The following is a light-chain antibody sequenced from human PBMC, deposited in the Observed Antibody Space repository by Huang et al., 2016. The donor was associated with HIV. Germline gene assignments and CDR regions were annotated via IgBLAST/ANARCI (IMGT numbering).Light chain of an antibody. CDR1: QSVLSRSNNKNF. V-gene: IGKV4-1*01. CDR3: QQYYTTPLT. J-gene: IGKJ4*01. CDR2: WSP. Sequence: DIVMTQSPDSLAVSLGERATIDCKSSQSVLSRSNNKNFLAWYQLNRGPPPKVLIYWSPTRASGVPDRFSGSGSGADFTLTISSLQAEDVAVYYCQQYYTTPLTFGGGTKVEIK.